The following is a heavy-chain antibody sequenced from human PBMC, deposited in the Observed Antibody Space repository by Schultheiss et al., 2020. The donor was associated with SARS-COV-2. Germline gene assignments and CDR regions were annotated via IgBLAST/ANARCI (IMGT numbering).Heavy chain of an antibody. CDR2: IYHTGNT. D-gene: IGHD3-10*01. Sequence: SETLSLTCTVSAYSISSGYYWGWIRQPPGKGLEWIGSIYHTGNTYYNPSLKSRVTLSIDTSENRFSLNLSSVTAADTAMYYCARDNHGSGSYYYYAMDVWGQGTTVTVSS. J-gene: IGHJ6*02. CDR1: AYSISSGYY. V-gene: IGHV4-38-2*02. CDR3: ARDNHGSGSYYYYAMDV.